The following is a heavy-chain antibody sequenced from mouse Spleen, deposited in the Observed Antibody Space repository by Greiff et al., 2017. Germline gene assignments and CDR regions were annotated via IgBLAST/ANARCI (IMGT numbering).Heavy chain of an antibody. CDR3: ARVGNRGFDY. CDR2: ISSGGSYT. V-gene: IGHV5-9-4*01. J-gene: IGHJ2*01. Sequence: EVMLVESGGGLVKPGGSLKLSCAASGFTFSSYAMSWVRQSPEKRLEWVAEISSGGSYTYYPDTVTGRFTISRDNAKNTLYLEMSSLRSEDTAMYYCARVGNRGFDYWGQGTTLTVSS. D-gene: IGHD2-1*01. CDR1: GFTFSSYA.